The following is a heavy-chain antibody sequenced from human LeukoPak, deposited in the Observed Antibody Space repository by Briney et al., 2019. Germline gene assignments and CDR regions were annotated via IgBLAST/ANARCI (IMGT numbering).Heavy chain of an antibody. V-gene: IGHV4-59*01. CDR1: GGSISTYY. D-gene: IGHD3-22*01. CDR2: IYYSGRT. CDR3: ARDPKDFYDTSNYLYFDY. Sequence: PSETLSLTCTVSGGSISTYYWGCIRQPPGKALEWIGGIYYSGRTNYNPPLKSRVTISIDTSKNQFSLKLSSVTAADTAVYYCARDPKDFYDTSNYLYFDYWGRGTLVTVSS. J-gene: IGHJ4*02.